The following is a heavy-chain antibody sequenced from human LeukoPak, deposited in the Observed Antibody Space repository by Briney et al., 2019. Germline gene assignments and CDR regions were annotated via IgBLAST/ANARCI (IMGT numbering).Heavy chain of an antibody. V-gene: IGHV4-59*01. CDR1: GGSISSYY. CDR3: ARVVGATGGVNWFDP. CDR2: IYYSGST. D-gene: IGHD1-26*01. J-gene: IGHJ5*02. Sequence: PSETLSLTCTVSGGSISSYYWSWIRQPPGKGLEWIGYIYYSGSTNYNPSLKSRVTISVDTSKNQFSLKLSSVTAADTAVYYCARVVGATGGVNWFDPWGQGTLVTVSS.